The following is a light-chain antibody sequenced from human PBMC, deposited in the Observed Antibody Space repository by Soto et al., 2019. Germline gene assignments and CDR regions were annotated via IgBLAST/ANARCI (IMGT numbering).Light chain of an antibody. Sequence: QSVLTQPPSASGTPGQRVTISCSGSTSNIGSNHVYWYQQFPGMAPKLLMYRSDQRPTGVPDGFSGSKSGTSPSLAISGLRSDDEAVYAGAPRDKGPRGGVFRGG. V-gene: IGLV1-47*01. CDR3: APRDKGPRGGV. CDR2: RSD. J-gene: IGLJ2*01. CDR1: TSNIGSNH.